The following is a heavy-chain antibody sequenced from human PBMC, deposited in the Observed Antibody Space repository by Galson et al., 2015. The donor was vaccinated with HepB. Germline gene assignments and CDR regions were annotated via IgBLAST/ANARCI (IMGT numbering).Heavy chain of an antibody. V-gene: IGHV3-30*18. J-gene: IGHJ4*02. Sequence: SLRLSCAASGFTFTNCGMHWVRQAPGKGLEWVTLISYDGSNKYYADSVKGRFSISRDNSKKTLYLEMNSLRAEDTAVYYCAKDAGPYYFDSGGFDYWGQGTLVTVSS. CDR1: GFTFTNCG. CDR3: AKDAGPYYFDSGGFDY. CDR2: ISYDGSNK. D-gene: IGHD3-22*01.